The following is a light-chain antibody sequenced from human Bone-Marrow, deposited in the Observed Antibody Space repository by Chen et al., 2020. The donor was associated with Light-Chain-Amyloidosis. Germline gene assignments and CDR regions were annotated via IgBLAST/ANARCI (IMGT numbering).Light chain of an antibody. CDR2: EDD. CDR1: SGSIATNY. V-gene: IGLV6-57*01. CDR3: QSYQGSSQGV. Sequence: NFMLTQPHSVSESPGKTVIISCTRSSGSIATNYVQWYQQRPGSSPTAVIYEDDQSPSGVPDRFSGSIDRSANSASLTISGLKTEDEADYYCQSYQGSSQGVFGGGTKLTVL. J-gene: IGLJ3*02.